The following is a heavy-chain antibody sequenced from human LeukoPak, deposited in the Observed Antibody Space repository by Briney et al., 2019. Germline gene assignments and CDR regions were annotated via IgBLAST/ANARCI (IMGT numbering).Heavy chain of an antibody. CDR3: ANAYYYDSSGYYLDY. Sequence: GGSLRLSCAASGFSISNYWMNWVRQAPGKGLEWVANIKQDGSEKNYVDSVRGRFTISRDNAKNSLYLQMNSLRAEDTALYYCANAYYYDSSGYYLDYWGQGTLVTVSS. V-gene: IGHV3-7*03. D-gene: IGHD3-22*01. CDR2: IKQDGSEK. J-gene: IGHJ4*02. CDR1: GFSISNYW.